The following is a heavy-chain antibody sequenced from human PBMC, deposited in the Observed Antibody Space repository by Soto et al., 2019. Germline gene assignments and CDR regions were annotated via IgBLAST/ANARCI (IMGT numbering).Heavy chain of an antibody. Sequence: ASVKVSCKASGYTFTSYGISWVRQAPGQGLEWMGWISAYNGNTNYAQKLQGRVTMTTDTSTSTAYMELRSLRSGDTAVYYCARDSYYDTKAPVAYWGQGTLVTVSS. D-gene: IGHD3-22*01. CDR3: ARDSYYDTKAPVAY. CDR1: GYTFTSYG. CDR2: ISAYNGNT. V-gene: IGHV1-18*01. J-gene: IGHJ4*02.